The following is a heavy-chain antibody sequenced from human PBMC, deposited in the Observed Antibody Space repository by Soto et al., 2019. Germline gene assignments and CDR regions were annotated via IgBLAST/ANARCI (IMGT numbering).Heavy chain of an antibody. D-gene: IGHD6-6*01. J-gene: IGHJ6*04. V-gene: IGHV1-18*01. CDR2: ISAYNGNT. Sequence: GASVKLSCKASGYTFTSYVISWVRQAPGQGLEWMGWISAYNGNTNYAQKLQGRVTMTTDTSTSTAYMELRSLRSDDTAVYYCAREGAYRSSSFLYHSVMDFWGKGTSVTVYS. CDR1: GYTFTSYV. CDR3: AREGAYRSSSFLYHSVMDF.